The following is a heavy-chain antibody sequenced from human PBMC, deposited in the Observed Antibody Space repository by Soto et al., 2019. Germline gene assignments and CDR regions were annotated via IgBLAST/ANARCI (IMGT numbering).Heavy chain of an antibody. D-gene: IGHD4-17*01. J-gene: IGHJ3*02. Sequence: PGGSLRLSCAASGFTFSSYGMHWVRQAPGKGLEWVAVISYDGSNKYYADSVKGRFTISRDNSKNTLYLQMNSLRAEDTAVYYCAKGSGRWSRFDAFDIWGQGTIVTVSS. CDR3: AKGSGRWSRFDAFDI. CDR1: GFTFSSYG. CDR2: ISYDGSNK. V-gene: IGHV3-30*18.